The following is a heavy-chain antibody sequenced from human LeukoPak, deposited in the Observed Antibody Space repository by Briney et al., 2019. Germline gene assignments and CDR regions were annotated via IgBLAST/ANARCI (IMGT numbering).Heavy chain of an antibody. V-gene: IGHV4-61*08. J-gene: IGHJ2*01. CDR1: GGSISSGGYY. CDR3: ARDRLAYYDILTGGHFDL. Sequence: SETLSLTCTVSGGSISSGGYYWTWIRQPPGKGLEWIGYIYYSGSTNYNPSLKSRVTISVDTSKNQFSLKLSSVTAADTAVYYCARDRLAYYDILTGGHFDLWGRGTLVTVSS. D-gene: IGHD3-9*01. CDR2: IYYSGST.